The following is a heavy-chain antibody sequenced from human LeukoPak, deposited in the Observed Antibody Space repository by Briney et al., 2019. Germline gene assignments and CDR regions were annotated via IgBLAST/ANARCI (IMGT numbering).Heavy chain of an antibody. Sequence: SQTLSLTCTVSGGSISSGGYYWSWIRQPPGKGLEWIGYIYHSGSTYYNPSLKSRVTISVDRSKNQFSLKLSSVTAADTAVYYCARVSDFWPDYWGQGTLVTVSS. V-gene: IGHV4-30-2*01. J-gene: IGHJ4*02. CDR2: IYHSGST. CDR3: ARVSDFWPDY. D-gene: IGHD3-3*01. CDR1: GGSISSGGYY.